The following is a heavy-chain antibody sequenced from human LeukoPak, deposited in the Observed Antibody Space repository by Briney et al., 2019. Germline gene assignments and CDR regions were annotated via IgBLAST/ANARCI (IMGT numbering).Heavy chain of an antibody. CDR1: GVTFSSYA. D-gene: IGHD5-12*01. Sequence: VGSLRLSCAASGVTFSSYAMHWVRQGPGKGLEWVAIIYDMMSDEFYADSVKGRFTISRDNSKNTLYLQMDSLRAEDTAVYYCARDLDGYTFGNGAWGQGTLVSSST. CDR2: IYDMMSDE. V-gene: IGHV3-30*12. CDR3: ARDLDGYTFGNGA. J-gene: IGHJ5*02.